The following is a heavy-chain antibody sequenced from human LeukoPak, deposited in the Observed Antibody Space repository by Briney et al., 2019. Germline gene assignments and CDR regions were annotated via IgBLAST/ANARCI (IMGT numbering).Heavy chain of an antibody. CDR2: ISYDGSNK. CDR1: GFTFSSYG. Sequence: AGGSLRLSCAASGFTFSSYGMHWVRQAPGKGLEWVAVISYDGSNKYYADSVKGRFTISRDNSKNTLYLQMNSLRAGDTAVYYCAREPIPPHSWFDPWGQGTLVTVSS. CDR3: AREPIPPHSWFDP. V-gene: IGHV3-30*03. J-gene: IGHJ5*02.